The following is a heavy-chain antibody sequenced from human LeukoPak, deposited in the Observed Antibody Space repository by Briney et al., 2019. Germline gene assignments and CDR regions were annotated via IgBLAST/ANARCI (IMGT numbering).Heavy chain of an antibody. J-gene: IGHJ4*02. Sequence: GGSLRLSCAASGFTFSSYGMHWVRQAPGKGLEWVAFIRYDGSNKYYADSVKGRFTISRDNSKNTLYLQMNSLRAEDTAVYYCAKDSGQYYYDSSGYLAGWGQGTLVTVSS. CDR3: AKDSGQYYYDSSGYLAG. V-gene: IGHV3-30*02. CDR1: GFTFSSYG. D-gene: IGHD3-22*01. CDR2: IRYDGSNK.